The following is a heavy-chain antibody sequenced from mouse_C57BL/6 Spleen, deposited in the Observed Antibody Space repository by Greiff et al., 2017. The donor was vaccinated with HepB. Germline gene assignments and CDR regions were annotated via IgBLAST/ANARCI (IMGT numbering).Heavy chain of an antibody. D-gene: IGHD1-1*01. J-gene: IGHJ1*03. CDR2: IRSKSNNYAT. CDR1: GFSFNTYA. Sequence: EVKLVESGGGLVQPKGSLKLSCAASGFSFNTYAMNWVRQAPGKGLEWVARIRSKSNNYATYYADSVKDRFTISRDDSESMLYLQMNNLKTEDTAMYYCVRQKLRYDWYFDVWGTGTTVTVSS. CDR3: VRQKLRYDWYFDV. V-gene: IGHV10-1*01.